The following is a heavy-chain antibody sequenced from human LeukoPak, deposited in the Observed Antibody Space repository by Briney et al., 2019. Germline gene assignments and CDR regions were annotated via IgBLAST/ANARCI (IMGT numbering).Heavy chain of an antibody. CDR3: AREGTNSGWYGAPDFDY. V-gene: IGHV7-4-1*02. CDR2: INTSTGNP. CDR1: GYTFTSYA. J-gene: IGHJ4*02. D-gene: IGHD6-19*01. Sequence: ASVKVSCKASGYTFTSYAMNWVRQAPGQGLEWMGWINTSTGNPTYAQGFTGRFVFSLDTSVSTAYLQISSLKAEDTAVYYCAREGTNSGWYGAPDFDYWGQGTLVTVSS.